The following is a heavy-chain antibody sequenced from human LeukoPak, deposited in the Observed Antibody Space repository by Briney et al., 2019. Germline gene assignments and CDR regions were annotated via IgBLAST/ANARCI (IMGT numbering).Heavy chain of an antibody. V-gene: IGHV3-30*02. CDR3: AKANNGDYGLWFDP. J-gene: IGHJ5*02. Sequence: GGSLRLSCAASGFTFSSYGMHWVRQAPGKGLEWVAFIRYDGSNKNYADSVKGRFTISRDNSKNTLYLQMNSLRVEDTAVYYCAKANNGDYGLWFDPWGQGTLVTVSS. CDR1: GFTFSSYG. D-gene: IGHD4-17*01. CDR2: IRYDGSNK.